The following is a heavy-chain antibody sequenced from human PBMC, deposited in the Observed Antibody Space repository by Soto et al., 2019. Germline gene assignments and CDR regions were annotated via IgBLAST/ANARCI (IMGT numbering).Heavy chain of an antibody. D-gene: IGHD2-21*02. J-gene: IGHJ6*02. Sequence: QVQLVQSGAEEKKPGASVKVSCKASGYALSSYAMHWVRQAPGQRLEWMGWINIGSGNTEYSQNFQDRITITRDTSASTVYMELSGLRSEDTAVYYCARDGGDCGYRLSYYYYMGMDVWGQGTTVSVSS. CDR3: ARDGGDCGYRLSYYYYMGMDV. CDR1: GYALSSYA. V-gene: IGHV1-3*05. CDR2: INIGSGNT.